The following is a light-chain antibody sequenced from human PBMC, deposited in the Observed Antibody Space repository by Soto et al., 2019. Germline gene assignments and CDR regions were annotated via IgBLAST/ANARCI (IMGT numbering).Light chain of an antibody. V-gene: IGKV3-20*01. Sequence: GLTQSARTLSLSRGEGATLCCRASQSISSSFFAWYQHKPGQAPRLLIYGTSNRATGIPDRFSGSGSGTEFTLTISSLQPDDFATYYCQQSNSYSWTFGQGTKVDIK. CDR2: GTS. J-gene: IGKJ1*01. CDR3: QQSNSYSWT. CDR1: QSISSSF.